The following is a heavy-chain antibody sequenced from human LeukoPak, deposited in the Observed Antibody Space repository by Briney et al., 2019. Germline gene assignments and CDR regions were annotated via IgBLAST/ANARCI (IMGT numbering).Heavy chain of an antibody. V-gene: IGHV3-9*01. CDR1: GFTFYDYG. CDR3: AKGDCGSSSCTRLDN. J-gene: IGHJ4*02. Sequence: GGSLRLSCAASGFTFYDYGMHWVRHAPGKGLEWVSGISWNGGGVGYAASVKGRFTISRDNAKKSLFLQMNSLRPEDTALYYCAKGDCGSSSCTRLDNWGQGTLVTVSS. CDR2: ISWNGGGV. D-gene: IGHD2-2*01.